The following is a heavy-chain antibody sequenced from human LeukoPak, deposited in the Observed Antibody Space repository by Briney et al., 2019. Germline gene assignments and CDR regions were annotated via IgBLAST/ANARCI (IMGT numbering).Heavy chain of an antibody. J-gene: IGHJ5*02. CDR3: ARVSTSGYRDWLDP. Sequence: ASVKVSCKTSGYTFADYYIHWVRQAPRQGLEWMGWIYPKSGGTNSAQKFQGRVTMTRDTSISTAYMELSRPRFDDTAVYYCARVSTSGYRDWLDPWGQGTLVTVSS. CDR2: IYPKSGGT. V-gene: IGHV1-2*02. D-gene: IGHD3-9*01. CDR1: GYTFADYY.